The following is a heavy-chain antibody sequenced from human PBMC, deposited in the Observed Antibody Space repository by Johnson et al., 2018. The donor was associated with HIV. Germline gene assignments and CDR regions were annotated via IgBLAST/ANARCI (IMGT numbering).Heavy chain of an antibody. CDR3: ARELQLWFAAFDI. D-gene: IGHD5-18*01. CDR2: ICSNGGSS. CDR1: GFTFSSYA. J-gene: IGHJ3*02. V-gene: IGHV3-64*01. Sequence: VQLVESGGGVVQPGRSLRLSCAASGFTFSSYAMRWVRQAPGKGLEWVSAICSNGGSSYSDNSVNGKFTISRDNSKNTLYLKMGSLRAEDVAVYYCARELQLWFAAFDIWGQGTMVTVSS.